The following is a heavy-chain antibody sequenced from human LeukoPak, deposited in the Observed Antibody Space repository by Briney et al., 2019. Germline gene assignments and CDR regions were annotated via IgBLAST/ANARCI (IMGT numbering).Heavy chain of an antibody. V-gene: IGHV4-34*01. CDR1: GGSFGDYD. D-gene: IGHD4-23*01. CDR3: ARTGRGHTGNSNYYYMDV. Sequence: SETLSLTCAVYGGSFGDYDWSWIRQPPGKGLEWIGEINHSGSTNYNPSLKSRVTISVGTSENQFSLKLSSVTAADTAVYYCARTGRGHTGNSNYYYMDVWGKGTTVTVSS. J-gene: IGHJ6*03. CDR2: INHSGST.